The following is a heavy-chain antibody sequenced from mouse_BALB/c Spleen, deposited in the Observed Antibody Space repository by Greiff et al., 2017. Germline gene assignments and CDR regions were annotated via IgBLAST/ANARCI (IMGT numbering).Heavy chain of an antibody. CDR1: GYSITSGYY. V-gene: IGHV3-6*02. D-gene: IGHD2-5*01. CDR3: ARDSNYYAMDY. CDR2: ISYDGSN. Sequence: EVQLQESGPGLVKPSQSLSLTCSVTGYSITSGYYWNWIRQFPGNKLEWMGYISYDGSNNYNPSLKNRNSITRDTSKNQFFLKLNSVTTEDTATYYCARDSNYYAMDYWGQGTSVTVSS. J-gene: IGHJ4*01.